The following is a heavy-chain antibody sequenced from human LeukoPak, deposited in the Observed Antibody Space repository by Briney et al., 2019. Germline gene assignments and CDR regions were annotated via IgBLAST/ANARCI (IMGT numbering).Heavy chain of an antibody. Sequence: SETLSLTCTVSRGSISGHYRSWIRQSPGKGLEWIGNIYYSGNTNYNPSLKSRVTISIDTSRIHFSLHLSSVTAADTAVYYCARTRYSGSHNSAFDLWGQGTVVTVSS. J-gene: IGHJ3*01. CDR3: ARTRYSGSHNSAFDL. CDR1: RGSISGHY. D-gene: IGHD1-26*01. CDR2: IYYSGNT. V-gene: IGHV4-59*08.